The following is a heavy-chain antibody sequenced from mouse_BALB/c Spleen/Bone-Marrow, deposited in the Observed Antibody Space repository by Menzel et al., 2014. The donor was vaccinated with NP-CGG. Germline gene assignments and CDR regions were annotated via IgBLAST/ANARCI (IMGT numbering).Heavy chain of an antibody. Sequence: VKLMESGAELVRPGTSVKVSCKASRYAFTNYLIEWVKQRPGQGLEWIGVINPGSGGTNYNEKFKGKATLTTDKSSSTAYMQLSSLTSDDSAVYFCAREENSYYYAMDYWGQGTSVTVSS. CDR3: AREENSYYYAMDY. CDR2: INPGSGGT. CDR1: RYAFTNYL. V-gene: IGHV1-54*03. J-gene: IGHJ4*01.